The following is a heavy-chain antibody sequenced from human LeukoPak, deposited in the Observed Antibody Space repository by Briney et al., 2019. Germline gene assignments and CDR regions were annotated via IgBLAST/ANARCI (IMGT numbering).Heavy chain of an antibody. CDR3: ARDLAAVSYNLTRWPFDC. CDR2: ISSSSSYI. D-gene: IGHD1-1*01. CDR1: GFTFSSFN. J-gene: IGHJ4*02. Sequence: GGSLRLSCAASGFTFSSFNMNWVRQAPGKGLEWVSSISSSSSYIYYADPVKGRFTISRDSAKNSLYLQMNSLRAEDTAVYYCARDLAAVSYNLTRWPFDCWGQGTLVTVSS. V-gene: IGHV3-21*01.